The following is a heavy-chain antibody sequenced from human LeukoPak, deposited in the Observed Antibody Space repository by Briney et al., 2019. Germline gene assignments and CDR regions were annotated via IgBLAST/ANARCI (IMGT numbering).Heavy chain of an antibody. J-gene: IGHJ4*02. CDR1: GFAVSSNY. CDR2: IYSGGST. Sequence: GGSLRLSCAASGFAVSSNYMSWVRQAPGKGLEWVSVIYSGGSTYYADTVKGRFTISRDSSENTMYLQMNSLRAEDTAVHYCASRNVDSSGYPFDYWGQGTLVTVSS. D-gene: IGHD3-22*01. V-gene: IGHV3-66*01. CDR3: ASRNVDSSGYPFDY.